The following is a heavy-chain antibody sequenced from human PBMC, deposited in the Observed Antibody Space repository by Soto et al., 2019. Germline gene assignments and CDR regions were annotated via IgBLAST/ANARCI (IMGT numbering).Heavy chain of an antibody. J-gene: IGHJ4*02. CDR2: ISGGGRPI. D-gene: IGHD6-19*01. Sequence: ESGGGSVQPGGSLRLSCAASGFTFSTFSMNWVRQAPGRGLEWISYISGGGRPISYADSVKGRFTISRDNAKNSLYLQIDSLTDEDTAVYYCARDLGWAFDSWGQGTLVTVSS. CDR1: GFTFSTFS. V-gene: IGHV3-48*02. CDR3: ARDLGWAFDS.